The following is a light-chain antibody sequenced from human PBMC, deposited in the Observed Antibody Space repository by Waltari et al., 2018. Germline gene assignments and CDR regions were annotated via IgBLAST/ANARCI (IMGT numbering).Light chain of an antibody. Sequence: DIVMTQSPDSLAVSLGEWATINCKSSVTVLSSSNNKNDLAWYQQTPGQPPKMLLYWGSTRESGVPDRFSGSGSRTDFTLSISSLQAEDVAIYFCQHYYSTPSFGQGTRLEIK. CDR3: QHYYSTPS. CDR2: WGS. V-gene: IGKV4-1*01. J-gene: IGKJ5*01. CDR1: VTVLSSSNNKND.